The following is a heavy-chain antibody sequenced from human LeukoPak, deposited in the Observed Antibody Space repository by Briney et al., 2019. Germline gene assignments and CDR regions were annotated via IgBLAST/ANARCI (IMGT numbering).Heavy chain of an antibody. CDR2: TYYNADT. CDR1: GDSITSSAFY. Sequence: PSETLSLTCTVSGDSITSSAFYWRWLRQAPGKGLEWIGYTYYNADTNYHPSLWSRVTISVDASKNEFYLRPTSVTAADTAVYYCATSRWYFDVWGRGTLVTVPS. J-gene: IGHJ2*01. V-gene: IGHV4-61*05. CDR3: ATSRWYFDV.